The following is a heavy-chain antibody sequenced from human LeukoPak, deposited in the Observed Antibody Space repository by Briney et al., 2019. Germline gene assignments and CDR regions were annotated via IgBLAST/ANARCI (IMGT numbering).Heavy chain of an antibody. J-gene: IGHJ4*02. Sequence: ASVKVSCKASGGTFSSYAISWVRQAPGQGLEWMGWISAYNGNTNYAQKLQGRVTMTTDTSTSTAYMELRSLRSDDTAVYYCARNRGWSGYYSLDYWGQGTLVTVSS. D-gene: IGHD3-3*01. V-gene: IGHV1-18*01. CDR2: ISAYNGNT. CDR1: GGTFSSYA. CDR3: ARNRGWSGYYSLDY.